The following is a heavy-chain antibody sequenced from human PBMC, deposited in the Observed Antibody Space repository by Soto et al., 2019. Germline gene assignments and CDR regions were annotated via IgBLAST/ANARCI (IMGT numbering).Heavy chain of an antibody. CDR2: IHLNSGGT. V-gene: IGHV1-2*02. CDR3: ATPLEFGYSCFYLFSLDG. J-gene: IGHJ6*02. D-gene: IGHD2-21*01. CDR1: GYTFTGYY. Sequence: ASVKVSCKASGYTFTGYYVHWVRQAPGHGLEWLGWIHLNSGGTNYAKSFQGRVTMTRDMSVSTVYMEVTGLSSDDTAAYYCATPLEFGYSCFYLFSLDGWGQGTTVTVSS.